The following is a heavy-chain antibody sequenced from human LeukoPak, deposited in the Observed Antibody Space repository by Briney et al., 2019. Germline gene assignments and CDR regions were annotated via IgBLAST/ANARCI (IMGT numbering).Heavy chain of an antibody. CDR1: GFTFSTHT. J-gene: IGHJ6*03. CDR3: ARGLYYMDV. CDR2: ISGSTSVI. Sequence: PGGSLRLSCPASGFTFSTHTVAWVRPAAGKGLECLSYISGSTSVIYYADSVKGRFTISRDNAKNSLYLQMNSLEAEDTAVYYCARGLYYMDVWGKGTTVTVSS. V-gene: IGHV3-48*01.